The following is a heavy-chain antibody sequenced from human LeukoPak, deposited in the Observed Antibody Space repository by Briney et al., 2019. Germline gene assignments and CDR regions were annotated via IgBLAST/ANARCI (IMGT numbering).Heavy chain of an antibody. CDR2: ISHDGRSK. CDR3: AKEGTTFTSRRIDS. CDR1: GFTFSSYG. J-gene: IGHJ4*02. V-gene: IGHV3-30*18. D-gene: IGHD4-11*01. Sequence: PGGSLRLSCAASGFTFSSYGMHWIRQARGKGLEWVAVISHDGRSKYYADPVKGQFTISRDNSENTLYLQMNGLRAEDTAVYYCAKEGTTFTSRRIDSWGQGTLVTVSS.